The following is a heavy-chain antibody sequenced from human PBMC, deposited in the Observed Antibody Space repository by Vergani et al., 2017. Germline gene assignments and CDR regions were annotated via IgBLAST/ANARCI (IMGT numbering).Heavy chain of an antibody. CDR3: TTEDGDYAQDY. J-gene: IGHJ4*02. Sequence: EVQLVESGGGLVKPGGSLRLSCAASGFTFSNASMSWVRQAPGKGLEWVGRIKSKTDGGTTDYAAPVKGRFTISRDDSKNTLYLQMNSLKTEDTAVYYCTTEDGDYAQDYWGQGTLVTVSS. D-gene: IGHD4-17*01. CDR1: GFTFSNAS. CDR2: IKSKTDGGTT. V-gene: IGHV3-15*01.